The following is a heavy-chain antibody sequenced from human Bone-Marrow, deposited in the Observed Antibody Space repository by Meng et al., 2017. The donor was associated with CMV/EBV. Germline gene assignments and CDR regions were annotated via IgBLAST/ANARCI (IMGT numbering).Heavy chain of an antibody. CDR1: GYTFTSYG. V-gene: IGHV1-18*01. D-gene: IGHD3-3*01. CDR3: ARRGEETWSITIFGVVNPYFDY. J-gene: IGHJ4*02. CDR2: ISAYNGNT. Sequence: SVKVSCKASGYTFTSYGIGWVRQAPGQGLEWMGWISAYNGNTNYAQKLQGRVTMTTDTSTSTAYMELRSLRSDDTAVYYCARRGEETWSITIFGVVNPYFDYWGQGTLVTVSS.